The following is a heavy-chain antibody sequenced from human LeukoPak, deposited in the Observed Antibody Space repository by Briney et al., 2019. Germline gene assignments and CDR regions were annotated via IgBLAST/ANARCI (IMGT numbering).Heavy chain of an antibody. CDR2: IYYSGST. D-gene: IGHD3-22*01. CDR1: GRSISSSSCY. V-gene: IGHV4-39*07. Sequence: SETLSLTCTVSGRSISSSSCYWGWFRQPPGKGMEWIGSIYYSGSTYYNPSLKSRVTISVDTSKNQFSLKLSSVTAADRAVYYCARADPGITMIVVVIKPSWFDPGSQGTLVTVSS. CDR3: ARADPGITMIVVVIKPSWFDP. J-gene: IGHJ5*02.